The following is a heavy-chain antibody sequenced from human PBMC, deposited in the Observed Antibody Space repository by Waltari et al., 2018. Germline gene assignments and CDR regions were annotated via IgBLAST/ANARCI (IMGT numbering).Heavy chain of an antibody. V-gene: IGHV4-38-2*02. CDR3: ARTLYSWSYHGGIDY. D-gene: IGHD1-26*01. J-gene: IGHJ4*02. CDR2: IYHRGST. Sequence: QVQLQESGPGLVKHSETLSLTGSVSGYSISRGYYWGWIRQPPGKGLEWIGSIYHRGSTYYNPSLKSRVTISVDTSKNQFSLKLSSMTAADTAVYYCARTLYSWSYHGGIDYWGQGTLVTVAS. CDR1: GYSISRGYY.